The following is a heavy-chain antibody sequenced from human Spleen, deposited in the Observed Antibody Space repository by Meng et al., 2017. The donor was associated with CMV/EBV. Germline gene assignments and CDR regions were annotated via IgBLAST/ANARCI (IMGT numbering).Heavy chain of an antibody. Sequence: GESLKISCAASGFTFSSYWMSWVRQAPGKGLEWVANIKQDGSEKYYVDSVKGRFTISRDNAKNSLYLQMNSLRAEDTAVYYCARDLPAGGTFDYWGQGTLVTVSS. CDR3: ARDLPAGGTFDY. D-gene: IGHD6-13*01. V-gene: IGHV3-7*01. CDR2: IKQDGSEK. J-gene: IGHJ4*02. CDR1: GFTFSSYW.